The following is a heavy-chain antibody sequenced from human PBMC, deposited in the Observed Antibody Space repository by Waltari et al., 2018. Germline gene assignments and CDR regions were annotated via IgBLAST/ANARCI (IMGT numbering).Heavy chain of an antibody. Sequence: QVQLQESGPGLVKPSETLSLTCAVSGYSISSGYYWGWIRQPPGKGLEWIGSIYHSGSTYYNPSLKSRVTISVDTSKNQFSLKLSSVTAADTAVYYCARQYSGSYFVQFDPWGQGTLVTVSS. CDR1: GYSISSGYY. CDR2: IYHSGST. V-gene: IGHV4-38-2*01. J-gene: IGHJ5*02. CDR3: ARQYSGSYFVQFDP. D-gene: IGHD1-26*01.